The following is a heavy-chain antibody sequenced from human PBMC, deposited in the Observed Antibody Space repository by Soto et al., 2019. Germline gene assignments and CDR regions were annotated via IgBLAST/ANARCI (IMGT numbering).Heavy chain of an antibody. Sequence: PSETLSLTCTVSGGSISSYYCSWIRHPPGKGLEWIGYIYYSGSTNYNPSPKSLVPISVDTSKNQFSLKLTSVSAAAPALYYVARDLANYYDGSGYYSWFCPWGQGTLVSVSS. CDR1: GGSISSYY. V-gene: IGHV4-59*01. D-gene: IGHD3-22*01. J-gene: IGHJ5*02. CDR3: ARDLANYYDGSGYYSWFCP. CDR2: IYYSGST.